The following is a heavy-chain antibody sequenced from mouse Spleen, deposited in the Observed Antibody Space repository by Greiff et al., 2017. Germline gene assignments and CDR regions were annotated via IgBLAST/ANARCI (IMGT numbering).Heavy chain of an antibody. J-gene: IGHJ2*01. CDR1: GFNIKDYY. CDR2: IDPENGNT. V-gene: IGHV14-1*02. Sequence: EVKLVESGAELVRPGALVKLSCKASGFNIKDYYMHWVKQRPEQGLEWIGWIDPENGNTIYDPKFQGKASITADTSSNTAYLQLSSLTSEDTAVYYCARKGYLDYWGQGTTLTVSS. CDR3: ARKGYLDY.